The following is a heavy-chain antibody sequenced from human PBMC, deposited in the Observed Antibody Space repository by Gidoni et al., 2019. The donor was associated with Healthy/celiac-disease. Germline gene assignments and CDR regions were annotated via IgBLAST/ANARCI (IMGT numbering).Heavy chain of an antibody. CDR1: GFTFSSYS. V-gene: IGHV3-21*01. CDR3: ARDGGYDDPIAFDI. Sequence: EVQLVESGGGLVKPGGSLRLSCAACGFTFSSYSMNWVRQAPGKGLEWVSSISSSSSYIYYADSVKGRFTISRDNAKNSLYLQMNSLRAEDTAVYYCARDGGYDDPIAFDIWGQGTMVTVSS. J-gene: IGHJ3*02. CDR2: ISSSSSYI. D-gene: IGHD5-12*01.